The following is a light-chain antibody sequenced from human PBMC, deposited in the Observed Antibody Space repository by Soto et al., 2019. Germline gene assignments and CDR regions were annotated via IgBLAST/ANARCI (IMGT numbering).Light chain of an antibody. J-gene: IGKJ1*01. CDR1: QSIGRH. Sequence: DIQMTQSPSSLSASVGERVTITCRASQSIGRHINWYQQKPGKAPNLVIYSASSLHSGVPSRFSGSGSGTDFTLTITNLQPDDFATYYCQQSYTTLWTFGHGTTVDLK. V-gene: IGKV1-39*01. CDR2: SAS. CDR3: QQSYTTLWT.